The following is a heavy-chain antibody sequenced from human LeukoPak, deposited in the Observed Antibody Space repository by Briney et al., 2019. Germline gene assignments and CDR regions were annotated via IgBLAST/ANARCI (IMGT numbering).Heavy chain of an antibody. V-gene: IGHV4-34*01. CDR3: ARGSIFGVVHDAFDI. CDR2: INHSGST. J-gene: IGHJ3*02. D-gene: IGHD3-3*01. Sequence: SETLSLTCAVYGGSFSGYYWSWIRQPPGKGLEWIGEINHSGSTNYNPSLKSRVTMSVDTSKNQFSLKLSSVTAADTAVYYCARGSIFGVVHDAFDIWGQGTMVTVSS. CDR1: GGSFSGYY.